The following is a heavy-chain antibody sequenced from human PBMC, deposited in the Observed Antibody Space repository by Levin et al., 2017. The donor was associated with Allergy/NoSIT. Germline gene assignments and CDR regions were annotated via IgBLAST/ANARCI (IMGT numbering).Heavy chain of an antibody. CDR2: INPNTGGT. J-gene: IGHJ6*02. CDR1: GYTFTAYY. D-gene: IGHD1-26*01. Sequence: GESLKISCKASGYTFTAYYIHWVRQAPGQGLEWMGRINPNTGGTHYAQKFQGRVTVARDTSISTAYMELSSLTSDDPAMYYCARDSGSFAMDVWGQGTTVTVSS. CDR3: ARDSGSFAMDV. V-gene: IGHV1-2*06.